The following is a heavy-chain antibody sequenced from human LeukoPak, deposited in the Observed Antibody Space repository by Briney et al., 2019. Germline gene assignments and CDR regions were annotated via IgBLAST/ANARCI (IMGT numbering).Heavy chain of an antibody. CDR3: ARTYSSGWAFFDY. CDR2: IDPSDSYT. V-gene: IGHV5-10-1*01. Sequence: GESLKISCKASGYSFTRYWISWVRQMPGKGLEWMGRIDPSDSYTNYRPSFQGHVTISADKSISTAYLQWRSLKASDTAIYYCARTYSSGWAFFDYWGQGNMVTVSS. CDR1: GYSFTRYW. J-gene: IGHJ4*02. D-gene: IGHD6-19*01.